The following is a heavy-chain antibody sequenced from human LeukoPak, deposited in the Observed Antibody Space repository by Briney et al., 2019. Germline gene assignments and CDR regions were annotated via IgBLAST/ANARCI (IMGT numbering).Heavy chain of an antibody. D-gene: IGHD6-19*01. CDR3: ARASSGWAVDLYYFDY. Sequence: GGSLRLSCAASGFTFSSYSTNWVRQAPGKGLEWVSSISSSSSYIYYPDSVKGRFTISRDNSKNSLYLQMNSLRAEDTAVYYCARASSGWAVDLYYFDYWGQGTLVTVSS. CDR2: ISSSSSYI. CDR1: GFTFSSYS. V-gene: IGHV3-21*01. J-gene: IGHJ4*02.